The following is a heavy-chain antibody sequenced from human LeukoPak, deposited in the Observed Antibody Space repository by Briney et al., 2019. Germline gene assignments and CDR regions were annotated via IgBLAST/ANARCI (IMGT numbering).Heavy chain of an antibody. J-gene: IGHJ5*02. V-gene: IGHV4-34*01. CDR1: GGSFSDYS. CDR2: INHSGST. CDR3: ARTRISMVRGVIRCWFDP. Sequence: KTSETLSLTCTVSGGSFSDYSWSWIRQPPGKGLEWIGEINHSGSTNYNPSLKSGVTISVDTSKNQFSLKLSSVTAADTAVYYCARTRISMVRGVIRCWFDPWGQGTQVTVSS. D-gene: IGHD3-10*01.